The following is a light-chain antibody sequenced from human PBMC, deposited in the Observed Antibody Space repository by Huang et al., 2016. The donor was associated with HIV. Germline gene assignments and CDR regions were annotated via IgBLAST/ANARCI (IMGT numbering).Light chain of an antibody. V-gene: IGKV3-15*01. CDR1: QSVGSN. CDR3: QQYYNWPT. Sequence: EMVLTQSPGTLSVSPGDRATLSCRASQSVGSNLAWYQQKPGQAPRLLVYGATTRATVIPVRFSGSGSGTAFTLTINSLQSEDFAVYYCQQYYNWPTFGQGTRLEIK. J-gene: IGKJ5*01. CDR2: GAT.